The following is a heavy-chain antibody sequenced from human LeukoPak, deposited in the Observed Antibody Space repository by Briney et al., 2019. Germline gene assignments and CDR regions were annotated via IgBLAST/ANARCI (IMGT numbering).Heavy chain of an antibody. D-gene: IGHD6-19*01. CDR1: GFTFSSYG. Sequence: PGGSLRLSCAASGFTFSSYGMHWVRQAPGKGLEWVAVISYDGSNKYYADSVKGRFTISRDNSKNTLYLQMNSLRAEDTAVYCCAKDSSSSGWLDYWGQGTLVTVSS. J-gene: IGHJ4*02. V-gene: IGHV3-30*18. CDR3: AKDSSSSGWLDY. CDR2: ISYDGSNK.